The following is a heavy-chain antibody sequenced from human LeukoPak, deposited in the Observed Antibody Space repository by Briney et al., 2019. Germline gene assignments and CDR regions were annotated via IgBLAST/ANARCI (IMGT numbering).Heavy chain of an antibody. D-gene: IGHD3-10*01. CDR1: GGSISSHY. Sequence: SETLSLTCTVSGGSISSHYGSWIRQPPGKGLEWIGYIYYSGSTNYNPSLKSRVTISVDTSKNQFSLKLSSVTAADTAVYYCARSTTTMVRGVIGLDPWGQGTLVTVSS. V-gene: IGHV4-59*11. CDR2: IYYSGST. CDR3: ARSTTTMVRGVIGLDP. J-gene: IGHJ5*02.